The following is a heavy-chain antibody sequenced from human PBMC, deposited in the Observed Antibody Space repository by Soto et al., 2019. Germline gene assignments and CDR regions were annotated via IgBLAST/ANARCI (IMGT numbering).Heavy chain of an antibody. Sequence: SETLSLTCTVSGGSISSNYWSWIRQPPGKGLEWIGYIYYSGSTNYNPSLKSRVTISVDTSKNQFSLKLGSVTAADTAVYYCARRMGFGEFYYYYYMDVWGKGTTVTVSS. D-gene: IGHD3-10*01. CDR1: GGSISSNY. CDR2: IYYSGST. J-gene: IGHJ6*03. V-gene: IGHV4-59*08. CDR3: ARRMGFGEFYYYYYMDV.